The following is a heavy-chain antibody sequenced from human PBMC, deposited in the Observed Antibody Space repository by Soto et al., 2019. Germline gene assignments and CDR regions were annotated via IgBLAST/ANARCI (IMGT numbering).Heavy chain of an antibody. Sequence: ASVKVSCKASGYTFTSYYMHWVRQAPGQGLEWMGIINPSGGSTSYAQKFQGRVTMTRDTSTSTVYMELSSLRSEDTAVYYCAREGAMVTGRGYNWFDPWGQGTLVTVSS. CDR3: AREGAMVTGRGYNWFDP. CDR1: GYTFTSYY. D-gene: IGHD5-18*01. V-gene: IGHV1-46*01. J-gene: IGHJ5*02. CDR2: INPSGGST.